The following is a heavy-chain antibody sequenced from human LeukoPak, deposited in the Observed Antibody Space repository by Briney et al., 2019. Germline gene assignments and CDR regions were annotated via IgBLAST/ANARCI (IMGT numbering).Heavy chain of an antibody. J-gene: IGHJ5*02. Sequence: KPSETLSLTCTVSGGSISTYYWSWIRQPAGKGIEWIGRIYSSGSTNYNPSLESRVTMSVDTSQNQFSLKLSSVTAADTAVYYCVRESLVVFPYWFDPWGQGTLVTVSS. D-gene: IGHD2-2*01. CDR2: IYSSGST. CDR3: VRESLVVFPYWFDP. V-gene: IGHV4-4*07. CDR1: GGSISTYY.